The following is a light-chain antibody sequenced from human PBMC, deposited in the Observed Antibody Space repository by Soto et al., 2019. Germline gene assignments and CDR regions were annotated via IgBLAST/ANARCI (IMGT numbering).Light chain of an antibody. CDR2: GDN. CDR1: SSNIGAEYD. V-gene: IGLV1-40*01. J-gene: IGLJ1*01. Sequence: QSVLTQPPSVSGAPGQRVAISCTGSSSNIGAEYDVQWYQQLPATAPKRLIYGDNNRPSGVHDRFSGSKPGTSASLAITGLQHEDEADYSRQSYDSSPATLGFGTGPKVTV. CDR3: QSYDSSPATLG.